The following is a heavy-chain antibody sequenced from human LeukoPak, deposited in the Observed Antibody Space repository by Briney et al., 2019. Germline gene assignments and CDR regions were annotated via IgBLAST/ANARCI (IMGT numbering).Heavy chain of an antibody. J-gene: IGHJ6*02. CDR3: AKWRIPDIVVVVDAHYGMDV. D-gene: IGHD2-15*01. V-gene: IGHV4-38-2*02. Sequence: SETLSLTCTVSGYSISSGYYWGWIRQPPGKGLEWIGIIYHSGSTYYNPSLKSRVTISVDTSKNQFSLKLSSVTAADTAVYYCAKWRIPDIVVVVDAHYGMDVWGQGTTVTVSS. CDR2: IYHSGST. CDR1: GYSISSGYY.